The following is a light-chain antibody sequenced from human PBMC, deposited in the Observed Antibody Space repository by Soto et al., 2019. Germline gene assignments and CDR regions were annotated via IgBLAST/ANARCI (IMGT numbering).Light chain of an antibody. Sequence: DLQMTQSPSSLSASVGDRVTITCRASQGIRNDLGWFQQNPGKAPNRLIYAASSLRSGVPSRFTGSASGTEFTLTVSSLQPEDFAPYYCLQKSSYPPLTFAARTRAEIK. V-gene: IGKV1-17*01. J-gene: IGKJ4*01. CDR1: QGIRND. CDR2: AAS. CDR3: LQKSSYPPLT.